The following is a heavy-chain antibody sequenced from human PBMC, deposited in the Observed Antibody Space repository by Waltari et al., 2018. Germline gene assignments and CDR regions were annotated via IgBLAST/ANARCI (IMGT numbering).Heavy chain of an antibody. J-gene: IGHJ4*02. CDR3: ARGPGVSSAAGADY. CDR2: INHSGST. Sequence: QVQLQQWGAGLLKPSETLSLTCAVYAGSFSGYYWSWIRQPPGKGLEWIGEINHSGSTNYNPSLKSRVTIAVDTSKNQFSLKLSSVTAADTAVYYCARGPGVSSAAGADYWGQGTLVTVSS. D-gene: IGHD3-22*01. CDR1: AGSFSGYY. V-gene: IGHV4-34*01.